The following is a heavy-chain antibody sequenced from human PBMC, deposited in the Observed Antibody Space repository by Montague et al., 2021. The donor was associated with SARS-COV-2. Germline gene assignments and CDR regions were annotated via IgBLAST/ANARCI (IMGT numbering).Heavy chain of an antibody. D-gene: IGHD6-19*01. CDR3: ARGADRYYFYGMGV. V-gene: IGHV6-1*01. J-gene: IGHJ6*02. CDR2: TYYRSKWYN. CDR1: GDSVSSNRAA. Sequence: CAISGDSVSSNRAAWNWIRQSPSRGLEWLGRTYYRSKWYNEYAVSVNSRITINPDTSKNQFSLQVNSVTPEDTAVYYCARGADRYYFYGMGVWGQGTTVTVSS.